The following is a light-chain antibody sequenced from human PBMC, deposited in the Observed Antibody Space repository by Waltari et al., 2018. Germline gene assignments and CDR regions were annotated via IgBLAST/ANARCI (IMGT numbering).Light chain of an antibody. CDR3: QQYNRYSGT. CDR2: KAS. V-gene: IGKV1-5*03. CDR1: ESFSSW. J-gene: IGKJ1*01. Sequence: DIQMSQSPSTLSASVGDRVTITCRASESFSSWVAWYQQKRGEAPKLLIHKASTLESWVPARFSGSGFGTEFTLTISSLQPDDVATYYCQQYNRYSGTFGQGTKVDIK.